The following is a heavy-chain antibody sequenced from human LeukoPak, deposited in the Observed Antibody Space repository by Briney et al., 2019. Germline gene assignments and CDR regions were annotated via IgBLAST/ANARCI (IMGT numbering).Heavy chain of an antibody. CDR2: IYYSGST. V-gene: IGHV4-34*01. Sequence: SETLSLTCAVYGGSFSGYYWSWIRQPPGKGLEWIGSIYYSGSTYYNPSLKSRVTISVDSSKNQFSLKLSSVTAADTAVYYCARVPAYYDSSGYYDDAFDIWGQGTMVTVSS. J-gene: IGHJ3*02. CDR1: GGSFSGYY. CDR3: ARVPAYYDSSGYYDDAFDI. D-gene: IGHD3-22*01.